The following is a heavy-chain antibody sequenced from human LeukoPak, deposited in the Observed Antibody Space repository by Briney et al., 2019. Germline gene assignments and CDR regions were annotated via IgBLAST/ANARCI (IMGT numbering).Heavy chain of an antibody. CDR2: IIPIFGTA. J-gene: IGHJ4*02. Sequence: ASVKVSCKASGGTFSSYAISWVRQAPGQGLEWMGGIIPIFGTANYAQKFQGRVTITADESTSTAYMELSSLRSEDTAVYYCARDPPVGNYYDSSWGQGTLVTVSS. V-gene: IGHV1-69*13. CDR3: ARDPPVGNYYDSS. D-gene: IGHD3-22*01. CDR1: GGTFSSYA.